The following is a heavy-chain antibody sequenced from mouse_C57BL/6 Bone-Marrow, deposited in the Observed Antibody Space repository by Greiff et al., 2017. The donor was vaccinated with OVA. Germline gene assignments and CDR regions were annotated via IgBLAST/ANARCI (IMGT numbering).Heavy chain of an antibody. CDR2: IYPGSGST. J-gene: IGHJ4*01. CDR1: GYTFTSYW. V-gene: IGHV1-55*01. CDR3: ARKGGLGLNWDYAMDY. Sequence: QVQLKQPGAELVKPGASVKMSCKASGYTFTSYWIPWVKQRPGQGLEWIGDIYPGSGSTNYNEKFKSKATLTVDTSSSTAYMQLSSLTSEDSAVYYCARKGGLGLNWDYAMDYWGQGTSVTVSS. D-gene: IGHD1-3*01.